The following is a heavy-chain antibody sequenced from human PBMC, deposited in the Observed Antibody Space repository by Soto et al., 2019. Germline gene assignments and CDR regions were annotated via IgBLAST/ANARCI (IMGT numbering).Heavy chain of an antibody. V-gene: IGHV1-18*04. D-gene: IGHD3-22*01. CDR1: GYTFTSYG. CDR3: GRDRGYYYDSSGYSSAFDI. J-gene: IGHJ3*02. CDR2: ISAYNGNT. Sequence: ASVKVSCKASGYTFTSYGISWVRQAPGQGLEWMGWISAYNGNTNYAQKLQGRVTMTTDTSTSTAYMELRSLRSDDTAVYYCGRDRGYYYDSSGYSSAFDIWGQGTMVPV.